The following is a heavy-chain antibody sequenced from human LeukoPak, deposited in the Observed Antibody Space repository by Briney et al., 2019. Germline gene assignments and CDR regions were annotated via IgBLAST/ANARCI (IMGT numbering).Heavy chain of an antibody. D-gene: IGHD6-19*01. J-gene: IGHJ4*02. CDR1: RFTFSTYA. CDR2: ISSSGDTT. CDR3: AKLGGQWLVNFYDY. V-gene: IGHV3-23*01. Sequence: GGSLRLSCAASRFTFSTYAMSWVRQAPGKGLEWVSTISSSGDTTYYADSVKGRFTISRDNSKNTLYLQMNSLRAEDTAVYYCAKLGGQWLVNFYDYWGQGTLVTVSS.